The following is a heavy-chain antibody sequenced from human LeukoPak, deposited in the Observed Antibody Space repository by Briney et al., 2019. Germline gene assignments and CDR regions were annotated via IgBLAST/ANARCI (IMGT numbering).Heavy chain of an antibody. J-gene: IGHJ4*02. Sequence: PGGSLRLSCAASGFTFSSYAMHWVRQAPGKGLEWVAVISYDGSNKYYADSVKGRFTISRDNSKNTLYLQMNSLRAEDTAVYYWASSNHYVFFDYWGQGTLVTVSS. CDR3: ASSNHYVFFDY. CDR2: ISYDGSNK. D-gene: IGHD1-14*01. V-gene: IGHV3-30-3*01. CDR1: GFTFSSYA.